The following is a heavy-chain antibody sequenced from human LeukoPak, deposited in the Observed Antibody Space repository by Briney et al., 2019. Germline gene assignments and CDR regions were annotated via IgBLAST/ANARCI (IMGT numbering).Heavy chain of an antibody. Sequence: SETLSLTCTVFGDSISRSSYYWGWIRQPPGKGLAWIGSIYYSGTTYYNSSLKSRVTISVDTSKNQFSLKMRSVTAAGTAVYYCARQLPPAAGGGGYFDSWGQGTLVTVSS. CDR1: GDSISRSSYY. CDR2: IYYSGTT. CDR3: ARQLPPAAGGGGYFDS. D-gene: IGHD6-13*01. V-gene: IGHV4-39*01. J-gene: IGHJ4*02.